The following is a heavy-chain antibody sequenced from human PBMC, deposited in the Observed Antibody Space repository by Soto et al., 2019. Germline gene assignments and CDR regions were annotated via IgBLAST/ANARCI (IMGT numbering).Heavy chain of an antibody. V-gene: IGHV4-39*01. CDR3: ARRGYYAISAFDI. CDR2: IYYSGST. D-gene: IGHD2-8*01. Sequence: QLQLQESGPGLVKPSETLSLTCTVSGGSISSSSYYWGWIRQPPGKGLEWIGSIYYSGSTYYNPSLTSRVTISVDTSKTQFSLKLSSVTAADTAVYYCARRGYYAISAFDIWGQGTMVTVSS. CDR1: GGSISSSSYY. J-gene: IGHJ3*02.